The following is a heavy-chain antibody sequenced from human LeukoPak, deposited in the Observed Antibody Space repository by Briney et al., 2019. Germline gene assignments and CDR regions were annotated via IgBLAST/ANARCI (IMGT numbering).Heavy chain of an antibody. CDR3: TRDRAGTQSWVEFDL. V-gene: IGHV3-66*03. Sequence: GGSLRLTCAASGFSVSSTCMSWVRQAPGKGLEWVSLIYTSGSTFYADSVMGRFTISRDNSKNTLSLQMNSLRAEDSAVYYCTRDRAGTQSWVEFDLWGQGTLVTVSS. J-gene: IGHJ5*02. D-gene: IGHD3-10*01. CDR1: GFSVSSTC. CDR2: IYTSGST.